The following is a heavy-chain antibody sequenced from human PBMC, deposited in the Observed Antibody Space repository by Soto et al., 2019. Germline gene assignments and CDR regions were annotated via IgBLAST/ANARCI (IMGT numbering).Heavy chain of an antibody. D-gene: IGHD4-17*01. V-gene: IGHV3-15*07. CDR1: GFTFSNAW. CDR3: TTVTIKTRIPWFDP. J-gene: IGHJ5*02. CDR2: IKSKTDGGTT. Sequence: EVQLVESGGGLVKPGGSLRLSCAASGFTFSNAWMNLVRQAPGQGLGWVGRIKSKTDGGTTDYAAPVKGRFTISRDQSRNTLYVQMNSLKPEDTAVYYCTTVTIKTRIPWFDPWGQGSLVPVSS.